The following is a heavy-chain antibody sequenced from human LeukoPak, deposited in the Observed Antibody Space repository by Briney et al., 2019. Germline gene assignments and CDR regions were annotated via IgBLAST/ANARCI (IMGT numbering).Heavy chain of an antibody. J-gene: IGHJ4*02. CDR1: GFTFSSYW. V-gene: IGHV3-74*01. Sequence: GGSLRLSCAASGFTFSSYWMNWVRQAPGKGLVWVSRIASVGSSTTYADSVKGRFSISRDNAKNTLYLQMNSLRAEDTAVYFCARGGSDTAMAHDYWGQGTLVTVSS. CDR3: ARGGSDTAMAHDY. D-gene: IGHD5-18*01. CDR2: IASVGSST.